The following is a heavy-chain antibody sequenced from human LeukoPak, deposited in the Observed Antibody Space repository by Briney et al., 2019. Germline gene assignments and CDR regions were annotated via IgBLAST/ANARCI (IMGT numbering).Heavy chain of an antibody. Sequence: GGSLRLSCAASGFTFSSYNMNWVRQAPGKGLEWVSYISSNSSNIYYADSLKGRFTISRDNAKNSLYLQMNSLRADDTAVYYCARVGAKRVVYYYMDLWGRGTRGSVS. D-gene: IGHD2-15*01. CDR3: ARVGAKRVVYYYMDL. CDR2: ISSNSSNI. V-gene: IGHV3-48*01. J-gene: IGHJ6*03. CDR1: GFTFSSYN.